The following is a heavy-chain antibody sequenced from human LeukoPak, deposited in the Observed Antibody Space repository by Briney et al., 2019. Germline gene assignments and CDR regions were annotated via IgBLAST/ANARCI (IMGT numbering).Heavy chain of an antibody. CDR1: GYTFTSYG. D-gene: IGHD6-19*01. V-gene: IGHV1-18*01. CDR3: ARDEEISSGCNY. J-gene: IGHJ4*02. Sequence: ASVKVSCKASGYTFTSYGVSWVRQAPGQGLEGMGWISAYNGNTNYAQKLQGRVTMTTDTSTSAAYMELRSLRSDDTAVYYCARDEEISSGCNYWGQGTLVTVSS. CDR2: ISAYNGNT.